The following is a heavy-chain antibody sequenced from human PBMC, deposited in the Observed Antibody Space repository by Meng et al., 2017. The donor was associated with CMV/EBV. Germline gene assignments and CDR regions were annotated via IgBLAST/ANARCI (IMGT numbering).Heavy chain of an antibody. D-gene: IGHD2-15*01. Sequence: QVQVRGVGPRLVKPSETLSITCPGSAGSSSSYYWSWIRQPAGKGLEWIGRIYTSGSTNYNPPLKSRVTMSVDTSKNQFSLKLSSVTAADTAVYYCARSMVVAGDWFDPWGQGTLVTVSS. V-gene: IGHV4-4*07. J-gene: IGHJ5*02. CDR1: AGSSSSYY. CDR2: IYTSGST. CDR3: ARSMVVAGDWFDP.